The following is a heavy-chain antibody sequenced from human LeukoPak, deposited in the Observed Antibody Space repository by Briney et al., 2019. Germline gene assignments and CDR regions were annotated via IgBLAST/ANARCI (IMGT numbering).Heavy chain of an antibody. J-gene: IGHJ4*02. CDR3: AKVYSSGWYDFDY. CDR1: GFTFRSYA. CDR2: TSGSGGSI. D-gene: IGHD6-19*01. V-gene: IGHV3-23*01. Sequence: GGSLRLSCAASGFTFRSYAMSWVRQAPGKGLEWVSATSGSGGSIYYADSVKGRFTISRDNSKNTLYLQMNSLRAEDTAVYYCAKVYSSGWYDFDYWGQGTLVTVSS.